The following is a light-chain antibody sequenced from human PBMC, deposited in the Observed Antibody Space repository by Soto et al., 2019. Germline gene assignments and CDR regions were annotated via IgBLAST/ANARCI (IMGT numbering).Light chain of an antibody. CDR1: SSNIGAGYD. J-gene: IGLJ1*01. CDR2: GNT. Sequence: LTQPPSVSGAPGQRVTISCTGSSSNIGAGYDVHWYQQLPGTAPKLLIYGNTNRPSGVPDRFSGSKSGTSASLAITGLQAEDEADYYCQSYDSSLSGYVFGAGTKLTVL. V-gene: IGLV1-40*01. CDR3: QSYDSSLSGYV.